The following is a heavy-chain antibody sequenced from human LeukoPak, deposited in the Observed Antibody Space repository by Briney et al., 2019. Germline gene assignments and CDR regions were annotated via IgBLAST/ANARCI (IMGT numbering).Heavy chain of an antibody. CDR3: ARFLFRGVGGYYFDY. J-gene: IGHJ4*02. V-gene: IGHV4-31*03. Sequence: SQTLSLTCTVSGDSISTGGFYWTWLRQHPGKGLEWIAYMHNRGSSYYNPSLQSRVAISIDASRNQFSLTLSSVTAADTAVFHCARFLFRGVGGYYFDYWGQGTLVTVSS. CDR1: GDSISTGGFY. CDR2: MHNRGSS. D-gene: IGHD3-10*01.